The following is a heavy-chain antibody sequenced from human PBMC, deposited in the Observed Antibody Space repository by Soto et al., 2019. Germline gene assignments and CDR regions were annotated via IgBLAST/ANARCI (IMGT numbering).Heavy chain of an antibody. Sequence: QVQLQQWGAGLLKPSETLSLNCAVTGGSLSGYYCSWIRQPPGKGLEWIGEVKDGGHTNYSPSLRGRVTISSGTSNNQFSLRLNSVIAADTGVYYCARGQEGVVATHWDQGSLVTVS. J-gene: IGHJ4*02. D-gene: IGHD5-12*01. V-gene: IGHV4-34*01. CDR3: ARGQEGVVATH. CDR1: GGSLSGYY. CDR2: VKDGGHT.